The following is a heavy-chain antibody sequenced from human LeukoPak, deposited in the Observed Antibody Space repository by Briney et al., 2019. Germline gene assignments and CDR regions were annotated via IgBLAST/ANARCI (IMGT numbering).Heavy chain of an antibody. Sequence: GRSLRLSCAASGFTFSSYAMHWVRQAPGKGLEWVAVISYDGSNKYYADSVKGRFTISRDNSKNTLYLQMNSLRAEDTAVYYRARDDPSMIAALHYWGQGTLVTVSS. CDR3: ARDDPSMIAALHY. D-gene: IGHD6-6*01. V-gene: IGHV3-30-3*01. J-gene: IGHJ4*02. CDR2: ISYDGSNK. CDR1: GFTFSSYA.